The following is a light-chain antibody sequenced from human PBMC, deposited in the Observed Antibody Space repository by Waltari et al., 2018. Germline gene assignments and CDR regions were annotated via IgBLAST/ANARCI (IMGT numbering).Light chain of an antibody. CDR1: SRAVGRYNF. V-gene: IGLV2-11*01. CDR3: FSYAGSYTYV. J-gene: IGLJ1*01. Sequence: QSALTQPRPVSGSPGQSVTISCVGSSRAVGRYNFVPWYQQYPGKAPKLMIYDVTKRPSGVPDRFSGSKSGNTASLTISGLQAEDEAGYYCFSYAGSYTYVFGTGTEVTVL. CDR2: DVT.